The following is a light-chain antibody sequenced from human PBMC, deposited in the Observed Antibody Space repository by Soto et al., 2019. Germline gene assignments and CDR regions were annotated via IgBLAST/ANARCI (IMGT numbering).Light chain of an antibody. Sequence: EIVLTQSPATLSLSPGERGTLSCRASQNIDISLAWYQQKPGQAPRLLIYDASNRATGFPGGFSGSGSGTDFTLTISSPEPEDSAVYYCQQRFSWPRTFGQGTKVAIK. J-gene: IGKJ1*01. V-gene: IGKV3-11*01. CDR1: QNIDIS. CDR2: DAS. CDR3: QQRFSWPRT.